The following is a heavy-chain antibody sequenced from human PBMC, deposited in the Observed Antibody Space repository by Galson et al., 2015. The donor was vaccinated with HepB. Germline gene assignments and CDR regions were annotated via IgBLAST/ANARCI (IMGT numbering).Heavy chain of an antibody. V-gene: IGHV3-23*01. D-gene: IGHD6-6*01. CDR2: ISGSGGST. J-gene: IGHJ4*02. CDR1: GFTFSSYA. Sequence: SLRLSCAASGFTFSSYAMSWVRQAPGKGLEWVSAISGSGGSTYYADSVKGRFTISRDNSKNTLYLQMNSLRAGDTAVYYCAKGLGGQLVPFDYWGQGTLVTVSS. CDR3: AKGLGGQLVPFDY.